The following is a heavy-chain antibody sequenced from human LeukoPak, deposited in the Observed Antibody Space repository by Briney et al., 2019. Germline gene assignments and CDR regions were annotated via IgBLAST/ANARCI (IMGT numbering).Heavy chain of an antibody. CDR1: GYTFTSYA. CDR3: AREGPIQLWLYPDAFDI. J-gene: IGHJ3*02. CDR2: INTNTGNP. Sequence: AASVKVSCKASGYTFTSYAMNWVRQAPGQGLEWMGWINTNTGNPTYAQGFTGRFVFSLDTSVSTAYLQISSLKAEDTAVYYCAREGPIQLWLYPDAFDIWGQGTMVTVSS. V-gene: IGHV7-4-1*02. D-gene: IGHD5-18*01.